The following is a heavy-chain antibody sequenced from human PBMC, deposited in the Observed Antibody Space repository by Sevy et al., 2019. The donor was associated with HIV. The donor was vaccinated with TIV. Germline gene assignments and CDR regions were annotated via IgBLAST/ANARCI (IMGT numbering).Heavy chain of an antibody. V-gene: IGHV1-69*13. CDR1: GGTFSSYA. J-gene: IGHJ6*02. D-gene: IGHD3-10*01. CDR3: ARAPMVQGVIITNYYYGMDV. CDR2: IIPIFGTA. Sequence: ASVKVSCKASGGTFSSYAISWVRQAPGQGLEWMGGIIPIFGTANYAQKFQGRVTITADESTSTAYMELSSLRSEDTAVYYCARAPMVQGVIITNYYYGMDVWGQGTTVTVSS.